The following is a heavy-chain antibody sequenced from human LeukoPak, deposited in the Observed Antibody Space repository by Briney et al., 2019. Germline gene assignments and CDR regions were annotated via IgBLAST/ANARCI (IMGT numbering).Heavy chain of an antibody. Sequence: GGSLRLSCAASGFTFSSYSMNWVRQAPGKGLEWVSYISSSSSTIYYADSVKGRFTISRDNAKNSLYLQMNSLRAEDTAVYYCGRDRDYYDSSGYSWAFDPGAQGPLATVSS. D-gene: IGHD3-22*01. CDR1: GFTFSSYS. V-gene: IGHV3-48*01. CDR2: ISSSSSTI. J-gene: IGHJ5*02. CDR3: GRDRDYYDSSGYSWAFDP.